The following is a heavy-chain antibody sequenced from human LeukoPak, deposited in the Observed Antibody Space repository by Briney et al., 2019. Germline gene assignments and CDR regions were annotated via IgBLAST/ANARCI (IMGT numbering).Heavy chain of an antibody. CDR1: GFTFTYVW. Sequence: QTGGSLRLSCAASGFTFTYVWMNWVRQAPGKGLEWVGRIKRKTDGETTDYAAPVKGRFTISRDDSEDTLFLQMSSLKTEDSAVYYCTTDWYYYDSNGYYPIDYWGQGTLVTVSS. J-gene: IGHJ4*02. D-gene: IGHD3-22*01. CDR3: TTDWYYYDSNGYYPIDY. CDR2: IKRKTDGETT. V-gene: IGHV3-15*01.